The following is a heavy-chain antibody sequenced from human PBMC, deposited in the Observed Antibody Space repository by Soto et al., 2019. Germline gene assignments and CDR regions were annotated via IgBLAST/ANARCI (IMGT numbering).Heavy chain of an antibody. CDR3: ARGGRDGFDI. Sequence: QVQLQESGPGLVKPSETLSLTCTVSGGSISTYYWNWIRQSAGKGLEWIGRVYISGSTNYHPSLKSRVAMSVDTSNNLFSLKVTSVTAADTGVYYCARGGRDGFDIWGQGTMVTVSS. V-gene: IGHV4-4*07. J-gene: IGHJ3*02. CDR2: VYISGST. CDR1: GGSISTYY.